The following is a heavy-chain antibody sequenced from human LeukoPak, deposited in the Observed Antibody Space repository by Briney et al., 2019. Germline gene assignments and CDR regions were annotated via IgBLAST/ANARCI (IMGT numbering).Heavy chain of an antibody. CDR1: GGSISSGSDH. CDR3: ARATGATVVTSGYWYFDL. V-gene: IGHV4-39*01. J-gene: IGHJ2*01. Sequence: PSETLSLTCTVSGGSISSGSDHWGWIRQPPGKGLEWIGSIYYSGSTYYNPSLKSRVTISVDTSKNQFSLKLSSVTAADTAVYYCARATGATVVTSGYWYFDLWGRGTLVTVSS. CDR2: IYYSGST. D-gene: IGHD4-23*01.